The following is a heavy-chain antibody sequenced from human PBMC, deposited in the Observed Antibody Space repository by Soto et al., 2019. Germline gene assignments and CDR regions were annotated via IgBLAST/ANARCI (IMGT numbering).Heavy chain of an antibody. D-gene: IGHD3-22*01. V-gene: IGHV1-24*01. CDR2: FHPEDAEI. CDR3: ATIGMRFFDTSGYFRRWFDS. J-gene: IGHJ5*01. Sequence: ASVKVSCKVSGHSVSQLSMHWVRQAPGKGLEWMGGFHPEDAEIIYAQKFQGRVTMTEDTSTDIAYMELSSLRSEDTAVYFCATIGMRFFDTSGYFRRWFDSWGQGTPVTVSS. CDR1: GHSVSQLS.